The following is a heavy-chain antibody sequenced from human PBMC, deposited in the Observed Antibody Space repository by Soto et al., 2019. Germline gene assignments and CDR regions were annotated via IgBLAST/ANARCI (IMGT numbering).Heavy chain of an antibody. CDR1: GFTFSTYG. Sequence: PGGSLRLSCAASGFTFSTYGMHWVRQAPGKGLEWVAVISYDGTNKFYADSVKGRFTISRDNSKNTLFLQMNSLRAEDTAVYYCARNSITDQAWFDPWGQGTLVTVSS. V-gene: IGHV3-30*03. CDR2: ISYDGTNK. CDR3: ARNSITDQAWFDP. D-gene: IGHD2-15*01. J-gene: IGHJ5*02.